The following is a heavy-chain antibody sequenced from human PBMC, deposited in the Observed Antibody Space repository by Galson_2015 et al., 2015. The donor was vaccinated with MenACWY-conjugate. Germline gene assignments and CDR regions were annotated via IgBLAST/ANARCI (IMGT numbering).Heavy chain of an antibody. CDR2: INSDGSST. CDR1: GFTFSSYW. CDR3: ARTGGSPPRGFDY. Sequence: SLRLSCAPSGFTFSSYWMHWVRQAPGEGLMWVARINSDGSSTNYADSVKGRFTISRDNAKNTLYLQMNSLRAEDTAVYYCARTGGSPPRGFDYWGQGTLVTVSS. V-gene: IGHV3-74*01. J-gene: IGHJ4*02. D-gene: IGHD1-26*01.